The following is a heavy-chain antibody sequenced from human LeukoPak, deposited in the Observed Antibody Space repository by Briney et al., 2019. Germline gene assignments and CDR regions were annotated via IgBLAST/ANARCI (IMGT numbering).Heavy chain of an antibody. Sequence: PSETLSLTCTVSGGSISSYYWSWIRQPPGKGLEWIGYIYYSGSTNYNPSLKSRVTISVDTSKNQFSLKLSSVTAADTAVYCCARGVAGTEFDYWGQGTLVTVSS. V-gene: IGHV4-59*01. CDR3: ARGVAGTEFDY. D-gene: IGHD6-19*01. CDR1: GGSISSYY. J-gene: IGHJ4*02. CDR2: IYYSGST.